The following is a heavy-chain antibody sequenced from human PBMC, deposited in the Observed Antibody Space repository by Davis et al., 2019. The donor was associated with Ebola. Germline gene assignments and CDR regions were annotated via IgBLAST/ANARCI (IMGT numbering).Heavy chain of an antibody. V-gene: IGHV3-21*01. J-gene: IGHJ4*02. D-gene: IGHD3-10*01. Sequence: GGSLRLSCAASGFTFSSHSMNWVRQAPGKGLEWVSSISSSSSYIYYADSVKGRFTISRDNAKNSLYLQMNSLRAEDTAVYYCARDLRGGSGSYWGQGTLVTVSS. CDR2: ISSSSSYI. CDR1: GFTFSSHS. CDR3: ARDLRGGSGSY.